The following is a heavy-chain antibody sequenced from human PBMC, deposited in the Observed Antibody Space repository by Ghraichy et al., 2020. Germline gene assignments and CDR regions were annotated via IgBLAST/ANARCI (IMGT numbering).Heavy chain of an antibody. CDR2: IYYSGAT. CDR3: ARTNAFDI. CDR1: GDSISGHH. Sequence: GSLRLSCTVSGDSISGHHWNWIRQAPGKGLEWIGCIYYSGATYYNPSLKSRVTISVDTYKNQFSLNLSSVIAADTAVYYCARTNAFDIWGQGTMVTVSS. V-gene: IGHV4-59*11. J-gene: IGHJ3*02.